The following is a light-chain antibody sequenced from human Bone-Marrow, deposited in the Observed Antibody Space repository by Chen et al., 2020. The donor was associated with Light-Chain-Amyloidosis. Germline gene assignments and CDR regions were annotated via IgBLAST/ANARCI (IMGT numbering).Light chain of an antibody. V-gene: IGLV2-14*01. CDR2: DVS. J-gene: IGLJ3*02. CDR3: SSYTSSSTLDWV. Sequence: QSSLTQPASVSGPPGQSITISCTGTSSDVGGYNYVSWYQQHPGKAPKLMIYDVSNRPSGVANRFSGSKSGNTASLTISGRQAEDEADYYCSSYTSSSTLDWVFGGGTKLTVL. CDR1: SSDVGGYNY.